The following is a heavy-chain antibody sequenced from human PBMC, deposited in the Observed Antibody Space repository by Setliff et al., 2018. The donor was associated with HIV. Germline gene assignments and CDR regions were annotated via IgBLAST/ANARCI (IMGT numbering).Heavy chain of an antibody. CDR2: IQHSGRI. J-gene: IGHJ2*01. CDR3: ARGRRWLQLRYYYLDL. Sequence: SETLSLTCAVYGGSFSGYCWSWIRQPPGKRLEWIGEIQHSGRINYNPSLRSRVTTSADTSKNQFSLKLSSVTAADTAVYYCARGRRWLQLRYYYLDLWDRGTLVTVSS. D-gene: IGHD1-1*01. V-gene: IGHV4-34*01. CDR1: GGSFSGYC.